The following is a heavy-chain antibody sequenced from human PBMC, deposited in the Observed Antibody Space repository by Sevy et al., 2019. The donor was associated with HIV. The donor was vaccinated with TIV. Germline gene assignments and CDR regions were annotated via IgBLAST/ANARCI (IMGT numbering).Heavy chain of an antibody. CDR3: ARVGYAYGMDV. D-gene: IGHD5-12*01. J-gene: IGHJ6*02. V-gene: IGHV3-13*01. Sequence: GGSLRLSCAASGFTFSSYDMHWVRQATGKGLEWVSAIGTAGDTYYPGSVKGRLTISRENAKNSLYLQMNSLRAGDTAVYYCARVGYAYGMDVWGQGTTVTVSS. CDR2: IGTAGDT. CDR1: GFTFSSYD.